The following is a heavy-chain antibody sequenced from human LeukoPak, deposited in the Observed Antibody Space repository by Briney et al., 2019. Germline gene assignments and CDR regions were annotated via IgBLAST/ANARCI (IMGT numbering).Heavy chain of an antibody. CDR2: ISAYNGIT. Sequence: ASVKVSCKASGYTFTSYGISWVRQAPGQGLEWMGWISAYNGITNYAQKLQGRVTMTTDTSTSTAYMELRSLRSDDTAVYYCARSGSRLEWFGETMGYLDYWAREPWSPSPQ. J-gene: IGHJ4*02. CDR3: ARSGSRLEWFGETMGYLDY. CDR1: GYTFTSYG. D-gene: IGHD3-10*01. V-gene: IGHV1-18*01.